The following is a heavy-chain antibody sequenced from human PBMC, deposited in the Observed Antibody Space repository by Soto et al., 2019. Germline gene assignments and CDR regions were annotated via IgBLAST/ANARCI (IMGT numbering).Heavy chain of an antibody. CDR1: GFTFSDYY. Sequence: QVQLVESGGGLVKPGGSLRLSCAASGFTFSDYYMSWIRQAPGKGLEWISYISRSASTIYYADSVKGRFTISRDNAKNSVYLQMNSQRAEDTAVYYCARKPYSSSWSDYWGQGTLVTVSS. D-gene: IGHD6-13*01. CDR2: ISRSASTI. V-gene: IGHV3-11*01. CDR3: ARKPYSSSWSDY. J-gene: IGHJ4*02.